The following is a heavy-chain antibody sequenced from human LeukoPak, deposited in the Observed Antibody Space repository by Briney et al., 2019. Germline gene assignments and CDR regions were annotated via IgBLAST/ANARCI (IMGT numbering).Heavy chain of an antibody. CDR1: GFTFSDYA. CDR2: ISKDGSDK. J-gene: IGHJ6*02. Sequence: PGRSLRLSCAASGFTFSDYAMHWVRQAPGKGLEWVAVISKDGSDKYYPGSVRGRFTISRDNARNTLYLQMNSLRAEDTAVYYCARVATGYCSGGSCSRGYYYYGMDVWGQGTTVTVSS. D-gene: IGHD2-15*01. CDR3: ARVATGYCSGGSCSRGYYYYGMDV. V-gene: IGHV3-30-3*01.